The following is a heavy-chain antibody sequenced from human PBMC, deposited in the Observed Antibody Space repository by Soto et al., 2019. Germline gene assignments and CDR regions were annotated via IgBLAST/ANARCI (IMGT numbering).Heavy chain of an antibody. CDR2: IWYDGSNK. CDR1: GFTFSSYG. CDR3: ARDQRQWFSLGY. J-gene: IGHJ4*02. D-gene: IGHD3-22*01. Sequence: GGSLRLSCAASGFTFSSYGMHWVRQAPGKGLEWVAVIWYDGSNKYYADSVKGRFTISRDNSKNTLYLQMNSLRAEDTAVYYCARDQRQWFSLGYWGQGTLVTVSS. V-gene: IGHV3-33*01.